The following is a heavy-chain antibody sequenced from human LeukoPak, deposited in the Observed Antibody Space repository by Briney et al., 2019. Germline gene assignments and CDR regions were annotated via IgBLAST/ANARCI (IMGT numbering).Heavy chain of an antibody. J-gene: IGHJ4*02. D-gene: IGHD3-9*01. V-gene: IGHV3-9*01. CDR3: AKDTAASWFYYFDY. Sequence: GGSLRLSCAASGFTFYDYAMHWVRQAPGKGLEWVSGISWNSGSIGYADSVKGRFTISRDNAKNYLYLQMNSLRAEDTALYYCAKDTAASWFYYFDYWGQGTLVTVSS. CDR1: GFTFYDYA. CDR2: ISWNSGSI.